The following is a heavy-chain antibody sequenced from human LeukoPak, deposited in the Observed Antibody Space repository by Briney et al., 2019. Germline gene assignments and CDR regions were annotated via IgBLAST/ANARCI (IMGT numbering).Heavy chain of an antibody. Sequence: SETLSLTCTVSGGSISSYYWSWIQQPPGKGLEWIGYIYYSGSTNYNPSLKSRVTISVDTSKNQFSLKLSSVTAADTAVYYCARETSQKGAHYMDVWGKGTTVTISS. CDR1: GGSISSYY. CDR3: ARETSQKGAHYMDV. V-gene: IGHV4-59*01. CDR2: IYYSGST. J-gene: IGHJ6*03. D-gene: IGHD3-16*01.